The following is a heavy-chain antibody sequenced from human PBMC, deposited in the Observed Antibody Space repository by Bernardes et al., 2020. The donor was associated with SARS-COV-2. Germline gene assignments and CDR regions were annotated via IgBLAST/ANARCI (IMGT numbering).Heavy chain of an antibody. V-gene: IGHV4-38-2*01. CDR3: ARAIPQQWLLRFDY. D-gene: IGHD6-19*01. CDR2: IYHSGST. CDR1: GYSISSGYY. Sequence: SETLSLTCAVSGYSISSGYYWGWIRQPPGKGLEWIGSIYHSGSTYYNPSLKSRVTISVDTSKNQFSLKLSSVTAADTAVYYCARAIPQQWLLRFDYWGQGTLVTVSS. J-gene: IGHJ4*02.